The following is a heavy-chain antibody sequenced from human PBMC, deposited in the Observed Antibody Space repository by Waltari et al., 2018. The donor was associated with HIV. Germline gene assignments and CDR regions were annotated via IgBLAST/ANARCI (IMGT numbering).Heavy chain of an antibody. D-gene: IGHD6-19*01. V-gene: IGHV3-48*02. CDR2: MSSSSSTI. Sequence: EVQLVDSGGGLVQPGGSLRLPCEASGFTFSSYSLNWVRQAPGKELEWVSYMSSSSSTIYYADSVKGRFTISRDNAKNSLYLRLNSLRDEDTAVYYCARSTVAGIDYWGQGTLVTVSS. CDR3: ARSTVAGIDY. J-gene: IGHJ4*02. CDR1: GFTFSSYS.